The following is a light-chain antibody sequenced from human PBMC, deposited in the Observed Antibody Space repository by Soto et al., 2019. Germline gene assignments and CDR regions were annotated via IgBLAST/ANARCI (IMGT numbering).Light chain of an antibody. J-gene: IGKJ4*01. Sequence: EIVLTQSPANLSLSPGERATLSCRASQSVSAYLVWYQQKPGQVPRLLIYDASNRATGIPARFSGSGSGTEFTLTISSLEPEDFAVYYCQQRANWPLTFGGGNKVESK. V-gene: IGKV3-11*01. CDR2: DAS. CDR3: QQRANWPLT. CDR1: QSVSAY.